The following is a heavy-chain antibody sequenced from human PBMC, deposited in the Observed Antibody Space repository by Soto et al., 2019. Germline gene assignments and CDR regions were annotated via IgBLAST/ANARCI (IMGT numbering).Heavy chain of an antibody. CDR1: GGTFSSYA. CDR3: ARARLMITRGGVGDGRWFAFDI. V-gene: IGHV1-69*12. D-gene: IGHD3-16*01. CDR2: IIPIFGTA. Sequence: QVQLVQSGAEVKKPGSSVKVSCKASGGTFSSYAISWVRQAPGQGLEWMGGIIPIFGTANYAQKFQGRVTITADEITSTDCMERRSVRYQDTPVYYCARARLMITRGGVGDGRWFAFDIWGQGTIVSVSS. J-gene: IGHJ3*02.